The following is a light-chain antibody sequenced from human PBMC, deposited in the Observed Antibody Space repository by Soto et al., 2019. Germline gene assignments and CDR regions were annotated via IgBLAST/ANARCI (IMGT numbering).Light chain of an antibody. CDR1: QVIGND. J-gene: IGKJ1*01. CDR3: QHYNSYSEA. Sequence: AIQMTQSPSSLSASVGDRFTISCRASQVIGNDLAWYQQKPGKAPRLLIFAASNLQSGVPSRFSGSGSGTDFTLTISSLQPDDFATYYCQHYNSYSEAFGQGTKVDIK. V-gene: IGKV1-6*01. CDR2: AAS.